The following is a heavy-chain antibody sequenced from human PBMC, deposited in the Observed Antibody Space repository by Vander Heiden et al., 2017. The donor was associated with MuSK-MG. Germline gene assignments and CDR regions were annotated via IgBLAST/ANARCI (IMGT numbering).Heavy chain of an antibody. CDR3: ARSRRDY. CDR2: MNPNRCNT. J-gene: IGHJ4*02. CDR1: GYTFSSYD. V-gene: IGHV1-8*01. Sequence: QVQLVQSGAEVKKPGASVKVSCKASGYTFSSYDINWVRQATGQGLELMGWMNPNRCNTGYAQKFQGRVTMTRNTSISTAYMELSSLKSEDTAVYYCARSRRDYWGQGTLVTVSS.